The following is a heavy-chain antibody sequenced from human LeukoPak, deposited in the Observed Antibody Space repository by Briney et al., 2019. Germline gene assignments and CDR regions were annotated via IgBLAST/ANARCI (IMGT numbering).Heavy chain of an antibody. Sequence: ASVKVSCKASGGTFSIYAISWVRQAPGQGLEWMGGIIPIFGTANYAQKFQGRVTITADESTSTAYMELSSLRSEDTAVYYCARESEYQLGHDYWGQGTLVTVSS. CDR3: ARESEYQLGHDY. J-gene: IGHJ4*02. D-gene: IGHD2-2*01. V-gene: IGHV1-69*13. CDR2: IIPIFGTA. CDR1: GGTFSIYA.